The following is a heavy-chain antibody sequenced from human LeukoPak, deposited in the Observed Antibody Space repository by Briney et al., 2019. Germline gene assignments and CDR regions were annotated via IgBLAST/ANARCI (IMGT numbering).Heavy chain of an antibody. Sequence: GGSLRLSCAASGLTVSTNYMSWVRQAPGKGLEWVSVFYSGGDRYYADSVKGRFTISRDNSKNTLYLQMNSLRAEDTAVYYCAKGDIVVVPNFDYWGQGTLVTVSS. CDR2: FYSGGDR. CDR1: GLTVSTNY. J-gene: IGHJ4*02. V-gene: IGHV3-53*01. CDR3: AKGDIVVVPNFDY. D-gene: IGHD2-2*01.